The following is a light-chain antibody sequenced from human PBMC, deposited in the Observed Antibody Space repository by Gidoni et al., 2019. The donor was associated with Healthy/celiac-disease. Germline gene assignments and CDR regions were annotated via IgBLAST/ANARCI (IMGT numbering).Light chain of an antibody. CDR2: WAS. CDR1: QSVLYSSNNKNY. CDR3: QQYYRTPVT. J-gene: IGKJ1*01. Sequence: DIAMTQSPDSLAVSLGERATINCKSSQSVLYSSNNKNYLAWYQQKPGQPPKLLIYWASTRESGAPDRFSGSGSGTDFTLTISSLQAEDVAVYYCQQYYRTPVTFGQGTKVEIK. V-gene: IGKV4-1*01.